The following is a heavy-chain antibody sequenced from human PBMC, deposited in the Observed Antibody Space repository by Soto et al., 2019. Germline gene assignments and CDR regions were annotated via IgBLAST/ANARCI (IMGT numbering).Heavy chain of an antibody. D-gene: IGHD5-12*01. CDR2: INPSGGST. CDR1: GYTFTSYY. J-gene: IGHJ3*02. V-gene: IGHV1-46*03. Sequence: ASVKVSCKASGYTFTSYYMQWVRQAPGQGLEWMGIINPSGGSTSYAQKFQGRVTMTRDTSTSTVYMELSSLRSEDTAVYYCARVLEYSGSDDAFDIWGQGTMVTVSS. CDR3: ARVLEYSGSDDAFDI.